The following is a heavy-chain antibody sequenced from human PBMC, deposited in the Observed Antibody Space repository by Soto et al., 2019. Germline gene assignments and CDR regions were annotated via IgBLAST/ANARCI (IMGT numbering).Heavy chain of an antibody. Sequence: QVQLVESGGGVVQPGRSLRLSCAASGFTFSSYGMHWVRQAPGKGLEWVAVISYDGSNKYYADSVKGRFTISRDNSKNTLYLQMHSLRAEDTAVYYCANEEPPPNYDILTGYYIYAEPRDYWGQGTLVTVSS. J-gene: IGHJ4*02. CDR3: ANEEPPPNYDILTGYYIYAEPRDY. CDR2: ISYDGSNK. V-gene: IGHV3-30*18. D-gene: IGHD3-9*01. CDR1: GFTFSSYG.